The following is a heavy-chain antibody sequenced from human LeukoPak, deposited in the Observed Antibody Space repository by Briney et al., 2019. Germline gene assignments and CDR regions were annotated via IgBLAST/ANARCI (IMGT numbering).Heavy chain of an antibody. J-gene: IGHJ4*02. Sequence: ASVKVSCKASGYTFTSYDINWVRQATGQGLEWMGWMNPNSGNTGYAQNFQGRVTMTRNTSISTAYMELSSLRSEDTAVYYCARGKKTMVRGVLYYFDYWGQGTLVTVSS. V-gene: IGHV1-8*01. D-gene: IGHD3-10*01. CDR1: GYTFTSYD. CDR2: MNPNSGNT. CDR3: ARGKKTMVRGVLYYFDY.